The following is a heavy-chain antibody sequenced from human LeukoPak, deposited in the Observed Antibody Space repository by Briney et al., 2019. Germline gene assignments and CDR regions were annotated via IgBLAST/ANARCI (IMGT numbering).Heavy chain of an antibody. CDR2: IYYSGST. CDR3: ARRGYGSGSYWFDP. Sequence: SETLSLTFTVSGGSISSYYWSWIRQPPGKGLEWIGYIYYSGSTNYNPSLKSRVTISVDTSKNQFSLKLSSVTAADTAVYYCARRGYGSGSYWFDPWGQGTLVTVSS. J-gene: IGHJ5*02. D-gene: IGHD3-10*01. V-gene: IGHV4-59*08. CDR1: GGSISSYY.